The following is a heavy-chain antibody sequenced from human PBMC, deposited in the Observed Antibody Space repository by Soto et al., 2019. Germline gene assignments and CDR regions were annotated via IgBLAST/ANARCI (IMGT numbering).Heavy chain of an antibody. D-gene: IGHD3-3*01. Sequence: PGGSLRLSCAASGFTFDDYAMHWVRQAPGKGLEWVSGISWNSGSIGYADSVKGRFTISRDNAKNSLYLQMNSLRAEDTALYYCAKDMGTILDLNYFDYWGQGT. V-gene: IGHV3-9*01. J-gene: IGHJ4*02. CDR2: ISWNSGSI. CDR1: GFTFDDYA. CDR3: AKDMGTILDLNYFDY.